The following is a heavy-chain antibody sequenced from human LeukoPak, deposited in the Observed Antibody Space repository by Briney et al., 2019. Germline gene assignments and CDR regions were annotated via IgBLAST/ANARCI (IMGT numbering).Heavy chain of an antibody. D-gene: IGHD3-10*01. CDR3: ARHKSPLPLH. CDR1: GGSISSYS. CDR2: IYSSGST. J-gene: IGHJ4*02. Sequence: SETLSLTCTVSGGSISSYSWSWIRQPAGKGLEWIGRIYSSGSTNYNPSLKSRVTISVDTSKNQFSLNLTSVTAADTAVYYCARHKSPLPLHWGQGTLVTVSS. V-gene: IGHV4-4*07.